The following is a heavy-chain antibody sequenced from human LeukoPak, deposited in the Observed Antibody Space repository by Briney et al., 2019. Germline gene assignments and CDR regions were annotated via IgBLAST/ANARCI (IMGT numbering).Heavy chain of an antibody. CDR3: AKRWDYDSSGS. CDR1: GFTFSSYG. D-gene: IGHD3-22*01. V-gene: IGHV3-33*06. CDR2: IWYDGSNK. J-gene: IGHJ5*02. Sequence: PGRSLRLSCAASGFTFSSYGMHWVRQAPGKGLEWVAVIWYDGSNKYYADSVKGRFTISRDNSENTLYLQMNSLRAEDTAVYYCAKRWDYDSSGSWGQGTLVTVSS.